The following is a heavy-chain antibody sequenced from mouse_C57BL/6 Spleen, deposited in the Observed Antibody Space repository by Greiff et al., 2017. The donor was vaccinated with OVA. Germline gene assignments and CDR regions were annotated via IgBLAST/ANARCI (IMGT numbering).Heavy chain of an antibody. Sequence: QVQLQQSGAELVKPGASVKLSCKASGYTFTSYWMHWVKQRPGQGLEWIGMIHPNSGSTNYNEKFKSKATLTVDKSSSTAYMQLSSLTSEDSAVYYCARGDYDYDGGFAYWGQGTLVTVSA. CDR3: ARGDYDYDGGFAY. J-gene: IGHJ3*01. D-gene: IGHD2-4*01. CDR2: IHPNSGST. V-gene: IGHV1-64*01. CDR1: GYTFTSYW.